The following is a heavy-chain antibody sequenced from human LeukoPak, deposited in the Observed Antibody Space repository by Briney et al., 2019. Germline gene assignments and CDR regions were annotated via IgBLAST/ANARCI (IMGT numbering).Heavy chain of an antibody. CDR3: AKDRIVISFGDVSKH. V-gene: IGHV3-30*18. CDR2: IAHDESTI. Sequence: GGSLRLSCEASGFTVSYNDMSWVRQAPGKGLEWVALIAHDESTIHYADSVKGRFTISRDNSKNTLYLQMNNLRVEDTAIYYCAKDRIVISFGDVSKHWGQGTLVTVSS. CDR1: GFTVSYND. J-gene: IGHJ1*01. D-gene: IGHD3-10*01.